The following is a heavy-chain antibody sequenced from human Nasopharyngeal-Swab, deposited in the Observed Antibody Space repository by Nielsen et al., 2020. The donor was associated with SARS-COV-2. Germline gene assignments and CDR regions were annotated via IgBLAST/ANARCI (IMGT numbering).Heavy chain of an antibody. CDR2: IYYSGST. CDR1: GGFINSYY. CDR3: ARDTRRGGVDY. J-gene: IGHJ4*02. V-gene: IGHV4-59*01. D-gene: IGHD2-15*01. Sequence: SETLSLTCTVSGGFINSYYWSWIRQPPRRGLGWIGYIYYSGSTNYNPSLKSRVTISLDTSKNQFSLKLSSVTAADSAAYYCARDTRRGGVDYWGQGTLVTVSS.